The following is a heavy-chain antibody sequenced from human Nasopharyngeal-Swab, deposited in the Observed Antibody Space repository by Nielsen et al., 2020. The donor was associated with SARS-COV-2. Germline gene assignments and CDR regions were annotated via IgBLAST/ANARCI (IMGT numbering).Heavy chain of an antibody. D-gene: IGHD3-3*01. Sequence: VCQAPGRGVEWVGRIRSKANSYATAYAASVKGRFTISRDDSKNTAYLQMNSLKTEDTAVYYCTKLRYDFWSGWGAADAFDIWGQGTMVTVSS. J-gene: IGHJ3*02. V-gene: IGHV3-73*01. CDR3: TKLRYDFWSGWGAADAFDI. CDR2: IRSKANSYAT.